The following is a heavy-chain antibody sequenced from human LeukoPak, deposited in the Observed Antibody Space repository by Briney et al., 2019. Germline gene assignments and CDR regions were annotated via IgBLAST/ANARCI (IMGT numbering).Heavy chain of an antibody. D-gene: IGHD1-26*01. J-gene: IGHJ3*02. Sequence: ASVKVSCKASGYTFTGYYMHWVRQAPGQGLEWMGWINPNSGGTNYAQNFQGRVTMTRGTSISTAYMELSRLRSDDTALYYCARASGRYSDAFDIWGQGTMVTVSS. V-gene: IGHV1-2*02. CDR2: INPNSGGT. CDR1: GYTFTGYY. CDR3: ARASGRYSDAFDI.